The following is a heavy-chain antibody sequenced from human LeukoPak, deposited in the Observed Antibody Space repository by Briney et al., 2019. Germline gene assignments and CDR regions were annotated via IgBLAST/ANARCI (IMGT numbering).Heavy chain of an antibody. CDR3: ARDKRSNPYNWFDP. CDR2: INSDGSST. D-gene: IGHD2-15*01. V-gene: IGHV3-74*01. CDR1: GFTFSSYW. J-gene: IGHJ5*02. Sequence: SGGSLRLSCAASGFTFSSYWMHWVRQAPGEGLVWVSRINSDGSSTSYADSVKGRFTISRDNAKNTLYLQMNSLRAEDTAVYYCARDKRSNPYNWFDPWGQGTLVTVSS.